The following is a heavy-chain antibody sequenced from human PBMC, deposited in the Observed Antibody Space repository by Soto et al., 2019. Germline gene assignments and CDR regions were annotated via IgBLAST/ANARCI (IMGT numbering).Heavy chain of an antibody. CDR2: IYYSGST. D-gene: IGHD6-6*01. J-gene: IGHJ6*03. V-gene: IGHV4-39*01. CDR1: GGSISSSSYY. CDR3: AKALHAYSSSSYYYYYYMDV. Sequence: SETLSLTCTVSGGSISSSSYYWGWIRQPPGKGLEWIGSIYYSGSTYYNSSLKSRVTISVDTSKNQFSLKLSSVTAADTAVYYCAKALHAYSSSSYYYYYYMDVWGKGTTVTVSS.